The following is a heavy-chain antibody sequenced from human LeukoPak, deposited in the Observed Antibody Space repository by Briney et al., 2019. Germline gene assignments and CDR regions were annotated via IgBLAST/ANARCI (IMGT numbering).Heavy chain of an antibody. CDR2: ISPYSGNT. CDR1: GYLFINYG. V-gene: IGHV1-18*01. CDR3: ARTSGVSVAGSPYYFDF. Sequence: ASVKVSCKASGYLFINYGITWLRQAPGQGLECMGWISPYSGNTDYAQKLQGRVTMTTDRSTTTAYMEVRSLGFDDTAVYYCARTSGVSVAGSPYYFDFWGQGTLITVSS. J-gene: IGHJ4*02. D-gene: IGHD6-13*01.